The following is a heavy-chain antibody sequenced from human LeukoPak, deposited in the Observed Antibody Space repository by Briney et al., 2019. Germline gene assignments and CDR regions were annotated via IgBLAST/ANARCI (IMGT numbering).Heavy chain of an antibody. CDR3: ARGLRGVLDY. J-gene: IGHJ4*02. V-gene: IGHV4-59*01. CDR2: IYYSGST. D-gene: IGHD3-10*01. Sequence: PSETLSLTCTVSGGSISSYYWSWIRQPPGKGLEWIGYIYYSGSTNYNPSLKSRVTISVDTSENQFSLKLSSVTAADTAVYYCARGLRGVLDYWGQGTLVTVSS. CDR1: GGSISSYY.